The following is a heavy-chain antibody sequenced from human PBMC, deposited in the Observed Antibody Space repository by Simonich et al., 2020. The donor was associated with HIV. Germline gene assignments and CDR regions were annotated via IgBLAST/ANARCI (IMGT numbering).Heavy chain of an antibody. D-gene: IGHD6-19*01. CDR2: IKHSEST. V-gene: IGHV4-34*01. J-gene: IGHJ3*02. CDR3: ARERAAVVRRVGAFDI. CDR1: GGSFSGYY. Sequence: QVQLQQWGAGLLKPSETLSLTCAVYGGSFSGYYWSWIRQPPGKGLEWIVEIKHSESTNENPSLKSRVTISVDTSKNQFSLKLSSVTAADTAVYYCARERAAVVRRVGAFDIWGQGTMVTVSS.